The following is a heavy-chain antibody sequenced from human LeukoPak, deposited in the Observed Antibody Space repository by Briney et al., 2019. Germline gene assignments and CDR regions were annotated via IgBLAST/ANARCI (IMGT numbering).Heavy chain of an antibody. CDR3: AMTDYALGAFDI. CDR2: IYYSGST. CDR1: GGSISSSSYY. D-gene: IGHD2-2*01. V-gene: IGHV4-39*01. Sequence: SETLSLTCTVSGGSISSSSYYWGWIRQPPGKGLEWIGSIYYSGSTYYNPSLKSRVTTSVDTSKNQFSLKLSSVTAADTAVYCSAMTDYALGAFDIWGQGTMVTVSS. J-gene: IGHJ3*02.